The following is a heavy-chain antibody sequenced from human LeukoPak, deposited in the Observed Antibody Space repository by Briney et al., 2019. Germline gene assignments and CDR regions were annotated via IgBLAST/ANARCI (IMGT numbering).Heavy chain of an antibody. Sequence: AGGSLRLSCSASGFTFSSYAMHWVRQAPGKGLEYVSAISSNGGSTYYADSVKGRFTISRDNSKNTLYLQMSSLRAEDTAVYYCVKDRGYCSGGSCVHDAFDIWGQGTVVTVSS. V-gene: IGHV3-64D*06. D-gene: IGHD2-15*01. CDR2: ISSNGGST. CDR1: GFTFSSYA. J-gene: IGHJ3*02. CDR3: VKDRGYCSGGSCVHDAFDI.